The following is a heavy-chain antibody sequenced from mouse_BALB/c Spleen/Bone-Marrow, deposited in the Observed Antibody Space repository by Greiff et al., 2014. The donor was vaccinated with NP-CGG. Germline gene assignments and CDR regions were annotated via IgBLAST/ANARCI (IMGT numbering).Heavy chain of an antibody. J-gene: IGHJ4*01. D-gene: IGHD2-10*01. Sequence: VQLQQSGPSLVKPSQTLSLTCSVTGDSITSGYWNWLRKFPGNKLEYMGYISYSGSTYHNPVLKSRVSFTRDTSKNQYYLQLSSVTTEDTTTYYCARSYDLLWMDYWGQGTSVTVSS. CDR1: GDSITSGY. CDR2: ISYSGST. CDR3: ARSYDLLWMDY. V-gene: IGHV3-8*02.